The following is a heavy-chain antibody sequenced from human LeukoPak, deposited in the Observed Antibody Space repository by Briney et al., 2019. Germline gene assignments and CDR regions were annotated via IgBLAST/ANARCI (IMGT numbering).Heavy chain of an antibody. J-gene: IGHJ4*02. D-gene: IGHD3-22*01. Sequence: ASVKVSCKASGYTFTSYYMHWVRQAPGQGLEWMGTINPSGGSTGYAQKFQGRVTMTRDTSTSTVYMELSSLRSEDTAVYYCAREVPDYYGSSGYYGGGAYYFDYWGQGTLVTVSS. CDR3: AREVPDYYGSSGYYGGGAYYFDY. CDR2: INPSGGST. CDR1: GYTFTSYY. V-gene: IGHV1-46*01.